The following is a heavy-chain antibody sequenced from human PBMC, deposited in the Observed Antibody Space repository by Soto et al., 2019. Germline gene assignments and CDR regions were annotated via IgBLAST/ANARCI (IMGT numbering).Heavy chain of an antibody. CDR1: GFTFSNYA. CDR2: ISGSGGST. J-gene: IGHJ4*02. V-gene: IGHV3-23*01. Sequence: GGSLRLSCAASGFTFSNYALAWVRQAPGKGLEWVSGISGSGGSTFYPDSVKGRFTISRDNSKNTLYLQMNSLRAEDTAVYYCANGRATYGLLTHDYWGQGTLVTVSS. CDR3: ANGRATYGLLTHDY. D-gene: IGHD3-10*01.